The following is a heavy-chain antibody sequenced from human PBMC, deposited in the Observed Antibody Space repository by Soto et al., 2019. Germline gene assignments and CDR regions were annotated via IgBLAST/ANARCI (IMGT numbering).Heavy chain of an antibody. Sequence: SLGLSCAASGFTLSSYDMHWVRQATGKGLEWVSAIGTAGDTYYPGSVKGRFTITRENAKNSLYLQMNSLRAGDTAVYYCARGLYGSGSYSLYGMDVWGQGTTVTVSS. CDR2: IGTAGDT. J-gene: IGHJ6*02. CDR1: GFTLSSYD. V-gene: IGHV3-13*01. CDR3: ARGLYGSGSYSLYGMDV. D-gene: IGHD3-10*01.